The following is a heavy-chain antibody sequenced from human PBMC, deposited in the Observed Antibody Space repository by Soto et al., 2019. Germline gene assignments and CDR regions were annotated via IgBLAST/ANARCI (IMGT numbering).Heavy chain of an antibody. V-gene: IGHV4-31*03. CDR3: ARHSSGRGPGYCRGGGCSGWVFDY. D-gene: IGHD2-15*01. J-gene: IGHJ4*02. CDR2: IYYSGST. CDR1: GGSISSGGYY. Sequence: PSETLSLTCTVSGGSISSGGYYWSWIRQHPGKGLEWIGYIYYSGSTYYNPSLKSRVTISVDTSKNQFSLNLSSVTAADTAVYYCARHSSGRGPGYCRGGGCSGWVFDYWGQGTLVTVSS.